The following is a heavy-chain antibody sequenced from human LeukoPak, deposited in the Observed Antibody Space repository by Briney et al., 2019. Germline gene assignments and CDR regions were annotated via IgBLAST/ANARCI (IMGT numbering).Heavy chain of an antibody. D-gene: IGHD3-10*01. CDR2: ISSSGSTI. CDR1: GFTFSSYS. J-gene: IGHJ6*03. Sequence: GGSLRLSCAASGFTFSSYSMNWVRQAPGKGLEWVSYISSSGSTIYYADSVKGRFTISRDNAKNSPYLQMNSLRAEDTAVYYCARDRNSYGRTDYYMDVWGKGTTVTISS. CDR3: ARDRNSYGRTDYYMDV. V-gene: IGHV3-48*04.